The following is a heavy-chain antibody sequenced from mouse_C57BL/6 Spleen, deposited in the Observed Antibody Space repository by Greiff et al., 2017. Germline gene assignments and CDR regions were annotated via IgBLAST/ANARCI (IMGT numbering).Heavy chain of an antibody. CDR1: GYTFTSYW. J-gene: IGHJ1*03. V-gene: IGHV1-50*01. Sequence: VQLQQPGAELVKPGASVKLSCKASGYTFTSYWMQWVKQRPGQGLEWIGEIDPSDSYTNYNQKFKGKATLTVDTSSSTAYMQLSSLTSEDSAVYYCARGTGSYWYFDVWGTGTTVTVSS. CDR2: IDPSDSYT. CDR3: ARGTGSYWYFDV. D-gene: IGHD4-1*01.